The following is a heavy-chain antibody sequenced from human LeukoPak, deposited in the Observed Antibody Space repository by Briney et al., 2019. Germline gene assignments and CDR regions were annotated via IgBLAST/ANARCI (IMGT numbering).Heavy chain of an antibody. CDR1: GGSFSGYY. CDR2: INHSGST. Sequence: SETLSLTCAVYGGSFSGYYWSWIRQPPGKGLEWIGEINHSGSTNYNSSLKSRVTISVDTSKNQFSLKLSSVTAADTAVYYCAREPKRVPRLDTAKYWFDPWGQGTLVTVSS. J-gene: IGHJ5*02. V-gene: IGHV4-34*01. CDR3: AREPKRVPRLDTAKYWFDP. D-gene: IGHD5-18*01.